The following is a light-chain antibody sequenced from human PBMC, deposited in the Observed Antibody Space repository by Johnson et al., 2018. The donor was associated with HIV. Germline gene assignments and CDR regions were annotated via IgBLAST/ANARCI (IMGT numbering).Light chain of an antibody. V-gene: IGLV1-51*01. Sequence: QSVLTQPPSVSAAPGQKVTISCSGSSSKIGNKYVSWYQQFPGTAPKVLIYDNSKRPSGIPDRFSGSTSGTSATLAITGLQTWDEADYYCETWDNSLNVGHVFGTGPKVIVL. CDR1: SSKIGNKY. CDR3: ETWDNSLNVGHV. J-gene: IGLJ1*01. CDR2: DNS.